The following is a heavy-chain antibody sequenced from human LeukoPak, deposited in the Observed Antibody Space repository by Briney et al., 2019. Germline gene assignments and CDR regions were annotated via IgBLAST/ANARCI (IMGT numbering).Heavy chain of an antibody. CDR3: ARSANTDGGDGYYFDY. J-gene: IGHJ4*02. Sequence: ASVTVSCKASGGTFSSYATSWVRQAPGQGLEWMGGIIPIFGTANYAQKFQGRVTITADKSTSTAYMELSSLRSEDTAVYYCARSANTDGGDGYYFDYWGQGTLVTVSS. D-gene: IGHD2-21*02. CDR1: GGTFSSYA. V-gene: IGHV1-69*06. CDR2: IIPIFGTA.